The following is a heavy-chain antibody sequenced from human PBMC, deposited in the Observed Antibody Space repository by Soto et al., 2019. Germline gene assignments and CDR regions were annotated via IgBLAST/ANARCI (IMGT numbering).Heavy chain of an antibody. CDR1: GFAFSSYW. V-gene: IGHV3-74*03. CDR3: ARDQSTGDWFDA. CDR2: INGDGSDI. J-gene: IGHJ5*02. D-gene: IGHD2-2*01. Sequence: EVKLVESRGGLVQPGGSLRLSCGASGFAFSSYWMHWVRQAPGKGLVWVSRINGDGSDIKYADSVKGRFTISRDNAKNTLYLQMNSLRAEDTAVYYCARDQSTGDWFDAWGQGTLVTVSS.